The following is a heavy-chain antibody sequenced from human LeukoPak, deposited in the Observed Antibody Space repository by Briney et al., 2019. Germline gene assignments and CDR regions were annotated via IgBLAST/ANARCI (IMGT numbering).Heavy chain of an antibody. Sequence: PGGSLRLSCAASGFTFSSYGMHWVRQAPGKGLEWVAVISYDGSNKYYADSVKGRFTISRDNSKNTLYLQVSSLRAEDTAVYYCAKDRYSYAFEYSDSWGQGTLVTVSS. CDR1: GFTFSSYG. CDR2: ISYDGSNK. D-gene: IGHD5-18*01. J-gene: IGHJ4*02. V-gene: IGHV3-30*18. CDR3: AKDRYSYAFEYSDS.